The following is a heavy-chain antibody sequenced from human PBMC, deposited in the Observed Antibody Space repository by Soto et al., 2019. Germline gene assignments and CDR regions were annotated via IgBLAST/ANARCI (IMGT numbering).Heavy chain of an antibody. CDR2: IYYSGST. Sequence: QVQLQESGPGLVKPSQTLSLTCTVSGGSISSGGYYWSWIRQHPGEGLEWIGYIYYSGSTYYNPSFKSRVTISVDTSKNQFSLKLNSVTAADTAVYYCAKYNNSGSHAFDIWGQGTMVTVSS. V-gene: IGHV4-31*03. CDR3: AKYNNSGSHAFDI. J-gene: IGHJ3*02. D-gene: IGHD3-22*01. CDR1: GGSISSGGYY.